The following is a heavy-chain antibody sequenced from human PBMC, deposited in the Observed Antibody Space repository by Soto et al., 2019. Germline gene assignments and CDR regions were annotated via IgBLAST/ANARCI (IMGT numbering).Heavy chain of an antibody. V-gene: IGHV3-30*03. D-gene: IGHD6-13*01. CDR1: GFTFSSYG. J-gene: IGHJ4*02. CDR2: ISYDGSNK. CDR3: ARGGIAAAEDY. Sequence: QVQLVESGGGVVQPGRSLRLSCAASGFTFSSYGMHWVRQAPGKGLEWVAVISYDGSNKYYADSVKCRFTISRDNSKNTLYLQMNSLRAEDTAVYYCARGGIAAAEDYWGQGTLVTVSS.